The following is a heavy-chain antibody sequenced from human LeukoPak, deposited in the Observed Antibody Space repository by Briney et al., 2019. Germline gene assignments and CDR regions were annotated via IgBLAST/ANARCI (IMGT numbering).Heavy chain of an antibody. CDR2: ISSGGSTI. Sequence: GGSLRLSCAASGFTFSSYEMSWVRQAPGKGLEWVSYISSGGSTIYYADSVKGRFTISRDNAKNSLYLQMNSLRAEDTAVYYCAELRITMIGGVWGKGTTVTISS. V-gene: IGHV3-48*03. CDR3: AELRITMIGGV. CDR1: GFTFSSYE. D-gene: IGHD3-10*02. J-gene: IGHJ6*04.